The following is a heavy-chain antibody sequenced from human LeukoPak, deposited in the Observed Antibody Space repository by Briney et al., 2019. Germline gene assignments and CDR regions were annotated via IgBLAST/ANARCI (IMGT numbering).Heavy chain of an antibody. J-gene: IGHJ3*02. V-gene: IGHV3-48*01. CDR1: GFTFSSYN. D-gene: IGHD5-12*01. CDR2: ISSSGSTI. CDR3: ARDGDIVATSDAFDI. Sequence: GGSLRLSCAASGFTFSSYNMNWVRQAPGKGLEWVSYISSSGSTIYYADSVKGRFTISRDNAKNSLYLQLNSLRPEDTAVYYCARDGDIVATSDAFDIWGQGTMVTVSS.